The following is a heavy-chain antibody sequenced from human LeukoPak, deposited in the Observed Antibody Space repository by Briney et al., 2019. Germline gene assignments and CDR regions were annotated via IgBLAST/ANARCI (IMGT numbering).Heavy chain of an antibody. D-gene: IGHD3-16*02. CDR1: GGSFSGYY. J-gene: IGHJ4*02. CDR2: INHSGST. V-gene: IGHV4-34*01. Sequence: PSEILSLTCAVYGGSFSGYYWSWIRQPPGKGLEWIGEINHSGSTNYNPSLKSRVTISVDTSKKQFSLKLSSVTAADTAVYYCARGLSAVVYWGQGTLVTVSS. CDR3: ARGLSAVVY.